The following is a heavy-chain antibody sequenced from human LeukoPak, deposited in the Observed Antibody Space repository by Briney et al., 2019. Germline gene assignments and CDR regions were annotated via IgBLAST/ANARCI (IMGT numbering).Heavy chain of an antibody. CDR1: GYSISSGFF. J-gene: IGHJ4*02. D-gene: IGHD2-8*01. Sequence: SETLSLTCAVSGYSISSGFFWAWIRQPPGKGLEWLGIIYYSGNTYYNPSLKSRLTISVDTSKNEFSLKLSSVTAADTAVYYCARDNGGDDPPTLDYWGQGTLVTVSS. CDR2: IYYSGNT. CDR3: ARDNGGDDPPTLDY. V-gene: IGHV4-38-2*02.